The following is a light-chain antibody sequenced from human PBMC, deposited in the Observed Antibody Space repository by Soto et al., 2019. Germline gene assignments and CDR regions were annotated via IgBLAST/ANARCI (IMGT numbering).Light chain of an antibody. CDR1: QSVSSN. CDR3: QHYNNWPYT. Sequence: EIVMTQSPATLSVSPGERATLSCRASQSVSSNLAWYQQKPGQAPRLLIYGASTRATGIPARFSGSGSGPEFTLTISSLQSEDFVVYYCQHYNNWPYTFGQGTKLEIK. V-gene: IGKV3-15*01. CDR2: GAS. J-gene: IGKJ2*01.